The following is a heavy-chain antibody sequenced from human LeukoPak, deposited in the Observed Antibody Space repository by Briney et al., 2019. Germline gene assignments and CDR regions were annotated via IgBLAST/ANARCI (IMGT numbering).Heavy chain of an antibody. CDR1: GFTFSDYY. CDR2: ISSSGSTI. J-gene: IGHJ3*02. V-gene: IGHV3-11*04. Sequence: GGSLRLSCAASGFTFSDYYTSWIRQAPGKGLEWVSYISSSGSTIYYADSVKGRFTISRGNAKNSLYLQMNSLRAEDTAVYYCARTRGSYGGHDAFDIWGQGTMVTVSS. CDR3: ARTRGSYGGHDAFDI. D-gene: IGHD1-26*01.